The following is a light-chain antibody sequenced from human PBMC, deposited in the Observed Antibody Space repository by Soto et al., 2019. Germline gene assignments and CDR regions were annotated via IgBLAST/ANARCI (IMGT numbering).Light chain of an antibody. V-gene: IGKV3-20*01. CDR1: QSVSSSY. CDR2: DAS. CDR3: QQYDNWPWT. Sequence: VLTQAGGRLSFSPGASSTPSCRASQSVSSSYLAWYQQQAGQAPRLLIYDASSRATGIPARFSGSGSGTDFTLTISRLEPGDFAVYYCQQYDNWPWTFGQGTKVDIK. J-gene: IGKJ1*01.